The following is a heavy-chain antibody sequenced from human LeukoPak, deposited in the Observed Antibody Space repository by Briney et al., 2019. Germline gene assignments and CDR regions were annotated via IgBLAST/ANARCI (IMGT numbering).Heavy chain of an antibody. CDR2: IHYSGAT. CDR3: ARHSSGWHLDF. V-gene: IGHV4-59*01. D-gene: IGHD6-19*01. CDR1: GGSISDYY. Sequence: PSETLSLTRSVSGGSISDYYWSWIRQPPGKGLEWIGYIHYSGATNCNPSLKSRVIMSVDTSRNQFSLNLYSVTAADTAMYYCARHSSGWHLDFWGQGTLVTVSS. J-gene: IGHJ4*02.